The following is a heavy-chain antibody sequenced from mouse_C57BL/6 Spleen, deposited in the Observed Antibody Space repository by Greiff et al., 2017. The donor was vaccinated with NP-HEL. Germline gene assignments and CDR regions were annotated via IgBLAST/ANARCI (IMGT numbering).Heavy chain of an antibody. V-gene: IGHV5-16*01. CDR3: ARGGYYTPVAY. CDR2: INYDGSST. CDR1: GFTFSDYY. J-gene: IGHJ3*01. Sequence: DVMLVESEGGLVQPGSSMKLSCTASGFTFSDYYMAWVRQVPEKGLEWVANINYDGSSTYYLDSLKSRFIISRDNAKNILYLQMSSLKSEDTATYYCARGGYYTPVAYWGQGTLVTVSA. D-gene: IGHD2-12*01.